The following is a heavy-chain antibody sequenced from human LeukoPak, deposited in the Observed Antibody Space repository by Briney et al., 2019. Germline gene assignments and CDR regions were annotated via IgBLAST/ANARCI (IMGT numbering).Heavy chain of an antibody. CDR1: GGSISSGGYY. CDR3: ARDFGYYDFWSGSHPGGWFDP. Sequence: SQTLSLTCTVSGGSISSGGYYWSWIRQHPGKGLEWIGYIYYSGSTNYNPSLKSRVTISVDTSKNQFSLKLSSVTAADTAVYYCARDFGYYDFWSGSHPGGWFDPWGQGTLVTVSS. CDR2: IYYSGST. V-gene: IGHV4-31*03. J-gene: IGHJ5*02. D-gene: IGHD3-3*01.